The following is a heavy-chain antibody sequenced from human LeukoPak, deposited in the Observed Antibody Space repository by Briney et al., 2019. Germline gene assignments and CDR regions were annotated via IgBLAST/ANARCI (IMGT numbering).Heavy chain of an antibody. CDR2: IIPIFGIA. V-gene: IGHV1-69*04. J-gene: IGHJ4*02. Sequence: GASVKVSCKASGGTFSSYAISWVRQAPGQGLEWMGRIIPIFGIANYAQKFQGRVTITADKSTSTAYMELSSLRSEDTAVYYCAYNDSSGYGFDYWGQGTLVTVSS. CDR1: GGTFSSYA. CDR3: AYNDSSGYGFDY. D-gene: IGHD3-22*01.